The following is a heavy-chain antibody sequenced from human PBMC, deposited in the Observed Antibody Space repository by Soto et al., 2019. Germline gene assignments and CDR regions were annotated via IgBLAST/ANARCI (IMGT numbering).Heavy chain of an antibody. J-gene: IGHJ4*02. CDR2: IYPGDSDI. V-gene: IGHV5-51*01. CDR3: ATHVSASPFDS. CDR1: GYSFTSYW. Sequence: RGESLKISCKGSGYSFTSYWIAWVRQRPGKSLEWMGIIYPGDSDISYSPSLQGQVTISANRSINTACLQWSNPSASHSAIYFSATHVSASPFDSWGQGTLVIVSS. D-gene: IGHD2-15*01.